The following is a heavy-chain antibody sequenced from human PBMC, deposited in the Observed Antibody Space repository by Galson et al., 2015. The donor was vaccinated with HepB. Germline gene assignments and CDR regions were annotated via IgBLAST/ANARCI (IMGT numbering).Heavy chain of an antibody. CDR2: IVPYIAMT. J-gene: IGHJ4*02. CDR1: GGVFSSYA. CDR3: ARDRAATGPHDS. D-gene: IGHD3-10*01. V-gene: IGHV1-69*04. Sequence: SVKVSCKASGGVFSSYAISWVRQAPGQGLEWVGRIVPYIAMTNYARKFQDRVTITADISTTTAHMELTSLRSDDTAVYYCARDRAATGPHDSWGQGTLLTVSS.